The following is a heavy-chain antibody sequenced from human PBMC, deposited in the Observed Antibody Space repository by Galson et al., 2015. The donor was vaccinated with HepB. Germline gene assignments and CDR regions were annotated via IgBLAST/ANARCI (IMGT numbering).Heavy chain of an antibody. CDR2: IKSKTDGGTT. Sequence: SLRLSCAASGFTFSNAWMSWVRQAPGKGLEWVGRIKSKTDGGTTDYAAPVKGRFTISRDDSKNTLYLQMNSLKTEDTAVYYCTTRSYDSSGFFPWRDYWGQGTLVTVSS. J-gene: IGHJ4*02. CDR1: GFTFSNAW. D-gene: IGHD3-22*01. V-gene: IGHV3-15*01. CDR3: TTRSYDSSGFFPWRDY.